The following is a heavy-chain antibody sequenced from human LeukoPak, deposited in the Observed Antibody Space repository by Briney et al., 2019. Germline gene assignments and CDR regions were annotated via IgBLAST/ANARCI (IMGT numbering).Heavy chain of an antibody. J-gene: IGHJ4*02. Sequence: SETLSLTCTVSGGSISSSSYYWGWIRQPPGKGLEWIGSIYYSGSTNYNPSLKSRVTISVDTSKNQFSLKLSSVTAADTAVYYCARSVLYFSYYFDYWGQGTLVTVSS. V-gene: IGHV4-39*07. CDR1: GGSISSSSYY. CDR2: IYYSGST. CDR3: ARSVLYFSYYFDY. D-gene: IGHD2-8*01.